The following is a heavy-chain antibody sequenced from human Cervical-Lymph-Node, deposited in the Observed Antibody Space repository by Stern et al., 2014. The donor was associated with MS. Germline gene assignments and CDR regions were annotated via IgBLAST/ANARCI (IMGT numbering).Heavy chain of an antibody. Sequence: EMQLVESGGGLVQPGGSLRLSCAASGFTFSSYDMHWVRQATGKGLEWVSAIGTAGDTYYPGSVKGRFTISRENAKNSLYLQMNSLTAGDTAVYYCVRDLPGSAGTGFYYYGMDVWGQGTTVTVSS. CDR2: IGTAGDT. J-gene: IGHJ6*02. V-gene: IGHV3-13*01. CDR3: VRDLPGSAGTGFYYYGMDV. CDR1: GFTFSSYD.